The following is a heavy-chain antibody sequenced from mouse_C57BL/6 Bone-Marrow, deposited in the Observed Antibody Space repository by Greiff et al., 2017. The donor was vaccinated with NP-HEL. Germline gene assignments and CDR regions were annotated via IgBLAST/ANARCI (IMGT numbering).Heavy chain of an antibody. J-gene: IGHJ1*03. V-gene: IGHV1-4*01. CDR2: INPSSGYT. Sequence: VMLVESGAELARPGASVKMSCKASGYTFTSYTMHWVKQRPGQGLEWIGYINPSSGYTKYNQKFKDKATLTADKSSSTAYMQLSSLTSEDSAVYYCARIHWWYFDVWGTGTTVTVSS. CDR1: GYTFTSYT. CDR3: ARIHWWYFDV. D-gene: IGHD4-1*01.